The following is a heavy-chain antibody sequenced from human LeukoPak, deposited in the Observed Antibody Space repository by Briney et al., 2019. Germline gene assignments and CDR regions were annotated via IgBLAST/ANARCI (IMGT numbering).Heavy chain of an antibody. CDR1: RGSISSNTW. D-gene: IGHD5-24*01. Sequence: PSGTLSLTCAVSRGSISSNTWWSWVRQPPGKGLEWIGEIYRSGSTHYNPSLKSRVTISVDTSKNQFSLKLNSVTAADTAVYYCARDLQGDGYNRAEFDYWGQGTLVTVSS. CDR2: IYRSGST. V-gene: IGHV4-4*02. J-gene: IGHJ4*02. CDR3: ARDLQGDGYNRAEFDY.